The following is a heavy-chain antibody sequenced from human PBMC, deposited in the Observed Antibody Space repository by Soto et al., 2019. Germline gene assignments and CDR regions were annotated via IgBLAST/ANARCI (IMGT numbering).Heavy chain of an antibody. CDR3: ARSEDILTGYEIDY. V-gene: IGHV4-34*01. J-gene: IGHJ4*02. CDR1: GGSFSGYY. Sequence: SETLSLTCAVYGGSFSGYYWSWIRQPPGKGLEWIGEINHSGTTNYNPSLKSRLTISVDTSKNQFSLKLSSVSAADTAVYYCARSEDILTGYEIDYWGQGTLVT. CDR2: INHSGTT. D-gene: IGHD3-9*01.